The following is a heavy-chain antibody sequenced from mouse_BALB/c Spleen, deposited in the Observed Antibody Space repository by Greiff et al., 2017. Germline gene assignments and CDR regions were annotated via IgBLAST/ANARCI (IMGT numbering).Heavy chain of an antibody. Sequence: VQLKESGPGLVKPSQSLSLTCTVTGYSITSDYAWNWIRQFPGNKLEWMGYISYSGSTSYNPSLKSRISITRDTSKNQFFLQLNSVTTEDTATYYCARRFDYYGSSYYYAMDYWGQGTSVTVSS. V-gene: IGHV3-2*02. J-gene: IGHJ4*01. CDR2: ISYSGST. CDR3: ARRFDYYGSSYYYAMDY. D-gene: IGHD1-1*01. CDR1: GYSITSDYA.